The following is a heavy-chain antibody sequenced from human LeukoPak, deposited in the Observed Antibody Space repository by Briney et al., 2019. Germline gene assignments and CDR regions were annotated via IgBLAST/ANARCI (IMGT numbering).Heavy chain of an antibody. D-gene: IGHD3-3*02. V-gene: IGHV3-21*01. J-gene: IGHJ4*02. CDR3: ARGTYLEWLTYYFDY. CDR2: ISSSSSYI. Sequence: PGGSLRLSCAASGFTFSSYSMNWVRQAPGKGLEWVSSISSSSSYIYYADSVKGRFTISRDNAKNSLYPQMNSLRAEDTAVYYCARGTYLEWLTYYFDYWGQGTLVTVSS. CDR1: GFTFSSYS.